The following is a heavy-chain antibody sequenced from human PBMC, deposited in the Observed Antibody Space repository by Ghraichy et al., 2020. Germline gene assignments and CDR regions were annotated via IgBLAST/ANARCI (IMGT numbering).Heavy chain of an antibody. D-gene: IGHD5-18*01. J-gene: IGHJ4*02. CDR2: INHSGST. CDR3: ARALRGYSYGSLVVIFDY. CDR1: GGSFSGYY. Sequence: ESLNISCAVYGGSFSGYYWSWIRQPPGKGLEWIGEINHSGSTNYNPSLKSRVTISVDTSKNQFSLKLSSVTAADTAVYYCARALRGYSYGSLVVIFDYWGQGTLVTVSS. V-gene: IGHV4-34*01.